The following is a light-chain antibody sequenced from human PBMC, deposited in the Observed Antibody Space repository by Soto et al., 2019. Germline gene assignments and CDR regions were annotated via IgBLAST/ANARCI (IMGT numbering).Light chain of an antibody. CDR3: QHYKNWTWT. Sequence: IGVTQSAARLSESPGESSTLACRASQSIXILFGWDQQKPGQAPRILXHGATTMATGSPARLSGSGSGTEFTLTISSLQSEDSAVYFCQHYKNWTWTFGQGTKVDIK. J-gene: IGKJ1*01. V-gene: IGKV3-15*01. CDR1: QSIXIL. CDR2: GAT.